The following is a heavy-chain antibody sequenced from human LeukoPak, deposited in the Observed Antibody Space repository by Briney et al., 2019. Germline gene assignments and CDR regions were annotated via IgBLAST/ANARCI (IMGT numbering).Heavy chain of an antibody. CDR1: GYTFTSYY. V-gene: IGHV1-46*01. D-gene: IGHD3-22*01. J-gene: IGHJ4*02. CDR3: ARGGGYYDSSGLVDY. Sequence: ASVKVSCKASGYTFTSYYMHWVRQAPGQGLEWMGIINPSGGSTSYAQKFQGRVTMTRDMSTSTVYMELSSLRSKDTAVYYCARGGGYYDSSGLVDYWGQGTLVTVSS. CDR2: INPSGGST.